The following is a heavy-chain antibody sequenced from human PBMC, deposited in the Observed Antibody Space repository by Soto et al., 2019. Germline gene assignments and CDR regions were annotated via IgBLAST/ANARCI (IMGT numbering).Heavy chain of an antibody. V-gene: IGHV3-30*18. J-gene: IGHJ3*02. CDR3: AKDRGYCDTSSCYLGHSFDI. CDR1: GFTFSTFG. Sequence: GGSLRLSCADSGFTFSTFGVHWVRQAPGKGLEWVAVISHDGRSKFYGDSVKGRFTVSRDNSKNMVSLEMNSLRPEDTAVYYCAKDRGYCDTSSCYLGHSFDIWGQGTLVTVS. D-gene: IGHD2-15*01. CDR2: ISHDGRSK.